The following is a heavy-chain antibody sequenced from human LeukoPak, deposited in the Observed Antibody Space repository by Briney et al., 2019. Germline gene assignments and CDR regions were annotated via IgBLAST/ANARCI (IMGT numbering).Heavy chain of an antibody. CDR1: GFTFSSYA. CDR3: AEVTMVRGYYFDY. J-gene: IGHJ4*02. Sequence: GGSLRLSCAASGFTFSSYAMSWVRQAPGKELEWVSAISGSGGSTYYADSVKGRFTISRDNSRNTLYLQMNSLRAEDTAVYYCAEVTMVRGYYFDYWGQGTLVTVSS. V-gene: IGHV3-23*01. CDR2: ISGSGGST. D-gene: IGHD3-10*01.